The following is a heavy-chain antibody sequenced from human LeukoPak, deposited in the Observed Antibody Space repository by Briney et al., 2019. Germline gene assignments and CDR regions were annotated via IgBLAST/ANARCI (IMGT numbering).Heavy chain of an antibody. CDR2: IYPGDSDT. J-gene: IGHJ3*02. Sequence: GESLKISCKGSGYSFTSYWIGWVCQMPGKGLEWMGIIYPGDSDTSYSPSFQGQVTISADKSISTAYLQWSSLKASDTAMYYCARQAEMATMDAFDIWGQGTMVTVSS. D-gene: IGHD5-24*01. CDR3: ARQAEMATMDAFDI. CDR1: GYSFTSYW. V-gene: IGHV5-51*01.